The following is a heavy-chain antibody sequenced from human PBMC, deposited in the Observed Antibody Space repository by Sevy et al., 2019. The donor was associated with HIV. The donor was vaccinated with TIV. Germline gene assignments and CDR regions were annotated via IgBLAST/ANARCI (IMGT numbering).Heavy chain of an antibody. Sequence: GGSLRLSCAVFGFTFNTYGMEWVRQAPGKGLEWVATIWYDGSNKYYADSVKGRFTISRDNSKNTLYLQMNSLRAEDTAIYYCARESGSDWFLDYWGQGNLVTVSS. D-gene: IGHD6-19*01. J-gene: IGHJ4*02. V-gene: IGHV3-33*01. CDR3: ARESGSDWFLDY. CDR1: GFTFNTYG. CDR2: IWYDGSNK.